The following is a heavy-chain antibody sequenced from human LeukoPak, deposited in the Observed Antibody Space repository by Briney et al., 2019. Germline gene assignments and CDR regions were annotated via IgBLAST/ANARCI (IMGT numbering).Heavy chain of an antibody. J-gene: IGHJ4*02. D-gene: IGHD5-12*01. CDR3: ATGYSGYDQLYYFDY. CDR2: ISYDGSNK. Sequence: GGSLRLSCAASGFTFSSYWMHWVRQAPGRGLEWVAVISYDGSNKYYADSVKGRFTISRDNSKNTLYLQMNSLRAEDTAVYYCATGYSGYDQLYYFDYWGQGTLVTVSS. CDR1: GFTFSSYW. V-gene: IGHV3-30-3*01.